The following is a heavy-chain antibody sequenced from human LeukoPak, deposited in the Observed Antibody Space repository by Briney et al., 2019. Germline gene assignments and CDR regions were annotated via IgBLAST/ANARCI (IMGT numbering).Heavy chain of an antibody. V-gene: IGHV3-21*01. Sequence: GGSLRLSCAASGFTFSTYTMNWVRQAPGKGLEWGSSITSSINYIYYADSVKGRFTISRDNAKNSLFLHTNSLSAEDTAVYYCAKVLRGAQDYDFWSGPHWVWYYFDYWGQGPLVPVSS. CDR3: AKVLRGAQDYDFWSGPHWVWYYFDY. CDR2: ITSSINYI. J-gene: IGHJ4*02. D-gene: IGHD3-3*01. CDR1: GFTFSTYT.